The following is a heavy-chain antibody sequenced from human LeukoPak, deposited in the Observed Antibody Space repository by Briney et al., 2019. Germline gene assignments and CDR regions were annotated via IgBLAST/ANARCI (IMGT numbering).Heavy chain of an antibody. Sequence: GGSLRLSCAASGFTFNGYGMHWVRQAPGKGLEWVAFIRYDGSNNYYAESVKGRFTISRDNSKNTLYLQMNSLRAEDTAVYYCAKDSFQLPQAYFDYWGQGSLVTVSS. J-gene: IGHJ4*02. CDR3: AKDSFQLPQAYFDY. D-gene: IGHD2-2*01. V-gene: IGHV3-30*02. CDR2: IRYDGSNN. CDR1: GFTFNGYG.